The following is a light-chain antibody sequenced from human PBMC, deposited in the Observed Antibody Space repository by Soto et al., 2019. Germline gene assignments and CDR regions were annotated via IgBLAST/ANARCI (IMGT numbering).Light chain of an antibody. J-gene: IGLJ2*01. CDR1: SSNIGSNY. CDR2: RNN. Sequence: QSVLTQPPSASGAPGQRVTISCSGSSSNIGSNYVYWYQQLPGTAPKLLIYRNNQRRSGVPDRFSGSKSGTSVSLAISGLRSEDEADYYCATWDDSLRGVLFGGGTKLTVL. CDR3: ATWDDSLRGVL. V-gene: IGLV1-47*01.